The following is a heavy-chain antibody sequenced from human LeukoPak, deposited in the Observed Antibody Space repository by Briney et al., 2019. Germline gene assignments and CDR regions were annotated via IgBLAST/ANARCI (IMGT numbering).Heavy chain of an antibody. D-gene: IGHD1-1*01. CDR1: GYTFTSYY. V-gene: IGHV1-46*01. CDR2: INPSGGST. CDR3: ARTTHRGHDAFDI. Sequence: ASVKVSCRASGYTFTSYYMHWVRQAPGQGLEWMGIINPSGGSTSYAQKFQGRVTMTRDMSTSTVYMELSSLRSEDTAVYYCARTTHRGHDAFDIWGQGTMVTVSS. J-gene: IGHJ3*02.